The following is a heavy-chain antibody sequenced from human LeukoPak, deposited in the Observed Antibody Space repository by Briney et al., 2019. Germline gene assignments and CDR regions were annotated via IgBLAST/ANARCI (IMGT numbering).Heavy chain of an antibody. CDR1: GGSISYYY. CDR3: ARGGTDNDILSFDP. D-gene: IGHD3-9*01. CDR2: IYYTGRT. V-gene: IGHV4-59*01. Sequence: SETLSLTCTVSGGSISYYYWTWLRQSPGKGLEWIGQIYYTGRTYYNPSLERRVTISLDTSRIQFSLIMTSVTAADTAMYYCARGGTDNDILSFDPWGQGTLVSVSS. J-gene: IGHJ5*02.